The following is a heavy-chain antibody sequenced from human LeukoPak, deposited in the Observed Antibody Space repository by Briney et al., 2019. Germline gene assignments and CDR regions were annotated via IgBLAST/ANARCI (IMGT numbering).Heavy chain of an antibody. CDR2: IWYDGSNK. J-gene: IGHJ1*01. D-gene: IGHD3-3*01. Sequence: GGSLRLSCAACGFTFSSYGIHWVRQAPGKGLEGVAVIWYDGSNKYYADSVKGRFTISRDNSKNTLYLQMNSLRAEDTAVYYCASGGNYDFWSGFIPCWGQGTLVTVSS. CDR3: ASGGNYDFWSGFIPC. CDR1: GFTFSSYG. V-gene: IGHV3-33*01.